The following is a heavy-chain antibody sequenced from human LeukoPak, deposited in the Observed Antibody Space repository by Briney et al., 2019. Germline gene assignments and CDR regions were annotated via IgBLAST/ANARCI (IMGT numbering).Heavy chain of an antibody. Sequence: SSETLSLTCAVYGGSLSGYYWSWIRQPPGKGLEWIGEINHSGSTNYNPSLKSRVTISVDTSKNQFSLKLSSVTAADTAVYYCARRLGLYCTNGVCYTGEFDYWGQGTLVTVSS. CDR2: INHSGST. CDR3: ARRLGLYCTNGVCYTGEFDY. V-gene: IGHV4-34*01. J-gene: IGHJ4*02. CDR1: GGSLSGYY. D-gene: IGHD2-8*01.